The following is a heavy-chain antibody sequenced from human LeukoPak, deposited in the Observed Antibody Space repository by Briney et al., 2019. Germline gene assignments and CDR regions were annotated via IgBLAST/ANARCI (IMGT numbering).Heavy chain of an antibody. Sequence: ASVNVSCKASGYTFTAYYMHWLRQAPGQRLECMGWINPKSGDANYARKFLGRVTMTRDTSISTAYLELSRLRSDDTAVYYCARADSGSYSSWFDPRGQGTLVTVSS. J-gene: IGHJ5*02. V-gene: IGHV1-2*02. CDR1: GYTFTAYY. CDR2: INPKSGDA. D-gene: IGHD1-26*01. CDR3: ARADSGSYSSWFDP.